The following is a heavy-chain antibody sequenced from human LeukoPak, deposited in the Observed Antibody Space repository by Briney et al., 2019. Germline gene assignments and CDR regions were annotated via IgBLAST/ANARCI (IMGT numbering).Heavy chain of an antibody. Sequence: SETLSLTCAVYGGSFSGYYWSWIRQPPGKGLEWIGEINHSGSTNYNPSLKSRVTISLDTSKNQFSLKLSSVTAADTAVYYCARDLSPHGFDPWGQGTLVTVSS. J-gene: IGHJ5*02. V-gene: IGHV4-34*01. CDR3: ARDLSPHGFDP. CDR1: GGSFSGYY. CDR2: INHSGST.